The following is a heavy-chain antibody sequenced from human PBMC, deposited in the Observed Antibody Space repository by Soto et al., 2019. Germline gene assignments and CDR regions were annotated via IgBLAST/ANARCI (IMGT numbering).Heavy chain of an antibody. V-gene: IGHV3-23*01. Sequence: GGSLRLSCAVSGFTFSNYAMNWVRQAPGKGLEWVSAISGSGGITYYADSVKGRFTISRDNSKNTLYLQINSLRAEDTAVYYCAKGIAAAPINYFDYWGQGTLVTSPQ. D-gene: IGHD6-13*01. CDR3: AKGIAAAPINYFDY. J-gene: IGHJ4*02. CDR1: GFTFSNYA. CDR2: ISGSGGIT.